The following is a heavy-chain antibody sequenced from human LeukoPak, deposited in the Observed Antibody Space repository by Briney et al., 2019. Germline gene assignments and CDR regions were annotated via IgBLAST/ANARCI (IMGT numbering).Heavy chain of an antibody. Sequence: PSQTLSLTCTVSGGSISSGSYYWSWIRQPAGKGLEWIGRIYTSGSTNYNPSLKSRVTISVDTSKNQFSLKLSSVTAADTAVYYCASHSGRDSGWFDPWGQGTLVTVSS. CDR3: ASHSGRDSGWFDP. J-gene: IGHJ5*02. CDR1: GGSISSGSYY. V-gene: IGHV4-61*02. CDR2: IYTSGST. D-gene: IGHD1-26*01.